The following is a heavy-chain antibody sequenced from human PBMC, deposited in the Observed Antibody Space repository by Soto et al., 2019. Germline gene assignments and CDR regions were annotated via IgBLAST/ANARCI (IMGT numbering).Heavy chain of an antibody. CDR2: IIPILGIA. J-gene: IGHJ5*02. CDR1: GGTFSSYT. V-gene: IGHV1-69*08. D-gene: IGHD3-22*01. CDR3: ARDLLHDSSGYYGDWFDP. Sequence: QVQLVQSGAEVKKPGSSVKVSCKASGGTFSSYTISWVRQAPGQGLEWMGRIIPILGIANYAQKFQGRVTITADKYTSTAYMELSSLRSEDTAVYYCARDLLHDSSGYYGDWFDPWGQGTLVTVSS.